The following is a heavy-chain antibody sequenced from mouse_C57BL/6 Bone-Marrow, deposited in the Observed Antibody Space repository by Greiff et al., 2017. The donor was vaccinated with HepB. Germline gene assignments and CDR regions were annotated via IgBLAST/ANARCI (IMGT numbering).Heavy chain of an antibody. CDR1: GFTFSDYY. V-gene: IGHV5-12*01. CDR3: AREGYYGSSPDY. CDR2: ISNGGGST. J-gene: IGHJ2*01. D-gene: IGHD1-1*01. Sequence: EVKLMESGGGLVQPGGSLKLSCAASGFTFSDYYMYWVRQTPEKRLEWVAYISNGGGSTYYPDTVKGRFTISRDNAKNTLYLQMSRLKSEDTAMYYCAREGYYGSSPDYWGQGTTLTVSS.